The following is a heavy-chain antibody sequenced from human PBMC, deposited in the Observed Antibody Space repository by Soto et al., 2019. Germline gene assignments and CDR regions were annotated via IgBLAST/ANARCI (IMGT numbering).Heavy chain of an antibody. CDR3: ARFIAAAGTKYFDY. J-gene: IGHJ4*02. Sequence: SGPTLVNPTQTLTLTCTFSGFSLSTSGVYVSWIRQPPGKALEWLALIDWDDDKYYSTSLRTRLTISKDTSKNQVVLTMTNMDPVDTATYYCARFIAAAGTKYFDYWGQGTLVTVSS. D-gene: IGHD6-13*01. CDR2: IDWDDDK. V-gene: IGHV2-70*01. CDR1: GFSLSTSGVY.